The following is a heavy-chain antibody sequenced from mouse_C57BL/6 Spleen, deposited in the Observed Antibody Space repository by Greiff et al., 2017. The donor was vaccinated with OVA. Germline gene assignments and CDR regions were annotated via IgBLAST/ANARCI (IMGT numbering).Heavy chain of an antibody. CDR1: GYTFTSYW. Sequence: QVQLQQPGAELVRPGSSVKLSCKASGYTFTSYWMHWVKQRPIQGLEWIGNIDPSDSDTHYNQKFKDKATLTVDKSSSTAYMQLSSLTSEDSAVDYCASEGKTPTGDYWGQGTTLTVSS. CDR2: IDPSDSDT. V-gene: IGHV1-52*01. CDR3: ASEGKTPTGDY. D-gene: IGHD1-1*01. J-gene: IGHJ2*01.